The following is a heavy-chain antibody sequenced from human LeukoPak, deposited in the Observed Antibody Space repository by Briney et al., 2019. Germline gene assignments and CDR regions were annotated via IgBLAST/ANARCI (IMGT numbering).Heavy chain of an antibody. CDR1: GGSFSGYY. D-gene: IGHD3-10*01. CDR2: INHSGST. V-gene: IGHV4-34*01. J-gene: IGHJ4*02. CDR3: ARGGYCGSGSYYIRGYYLFDY. Sequence: SETLSLTCAVYGGSFSGYYWSWIRQPPGKGLEWIGEINHSGSTNYNPSLKSRVTISVDTSKNQFSLKLSSVTAADTAVYYCARGGYCGSGSYYIRGYYLFDYWGQGTLVTVSS.